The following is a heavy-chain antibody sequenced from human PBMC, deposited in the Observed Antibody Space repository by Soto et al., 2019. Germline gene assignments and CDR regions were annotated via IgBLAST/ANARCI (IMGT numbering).Heavy chain of an antibody. Sequence: EVQLLESGGGLVQPGGSLRLSCEGSGFTFINYAMNWVRQAPGKGLEWVSAVSGGGDTTFYADSVKGRFTISRDNYKHTVSLQINSLGVDDMAVYYCARKVPVSTSLPIYWYFDLWGRGTLVTVSS. D-gene: IGHD4-17*01. J-gene: IGHJ2*01. CDR3: ARKVPVSTSLPIYWYFDL. V-gene: IGHV3-23*01. CDR2: VSGGGDTT. CDR1: GFTFINYA.